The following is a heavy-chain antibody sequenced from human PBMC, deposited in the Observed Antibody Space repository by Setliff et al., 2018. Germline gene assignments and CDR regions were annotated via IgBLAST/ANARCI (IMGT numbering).Heavy chain of an antibody. CDR1: DGSLSTYY. Sequence: PSETLSLTCTVSDGSLSTYYWSWIRQPPGKGLEWVGYVSHTGTTKYNPSLRGRVAISMDASKKQFSLELISVTAADTAVYYCARLKFYNSGTYWGNWDYYSAMDVWGKGTTVTVSS. CDR2: VSHTGTT. V-gene: IGHV4-59*08. D-gene: IGHD2-21*01. CDR3: ARLKFYNSGTYWGNWDYYSAMDV. J-gene: IGHJ6*03.